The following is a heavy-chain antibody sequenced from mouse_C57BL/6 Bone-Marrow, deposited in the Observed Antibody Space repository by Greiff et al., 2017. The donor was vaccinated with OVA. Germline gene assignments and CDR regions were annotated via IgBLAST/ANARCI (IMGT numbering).Heavy chain of an antibody. CDR2: ISDGGSYT. V-gene: IGHV5-4*03. CDR3: ARVRWLPPWFAY. CDR1: GFTFSSYA. D-gene: IGHD2-3*01. J-gene: IGHJ3*01. Sequence: EVKVEESGGGLVKPGGSLKLSCAASGFTFSSYAMSWVRQTPEKRLEWVATISDGGSYTYYPDNVKGRFTISRDNAKKNLYLQMSHLKSEDTAMYYCARVRWLPPWFAYWGQGTLVTVSA.